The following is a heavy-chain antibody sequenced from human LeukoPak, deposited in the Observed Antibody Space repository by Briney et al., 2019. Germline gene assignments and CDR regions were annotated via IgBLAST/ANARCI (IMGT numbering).Heavy chain of an antibody. J-gene: IGHJ4*02. CDR2: TFYTGST. V-gene: IGHV4-39*01. CDR3: ARLSKGRYFDYIFDY. CDR1: GGSVSNSLNY. D-gene: IGHD3-9*01. Sequence: SETLSLTCTVSGGSVSNSLNYWGWIRQPPGKGLEWIGNTFYTGSTYSNPTPKSRVTMSVDTSKNQFSLKLSSVTAADTAVYYCARLSKGRYFDYIFDYWGQGTLLTVSS.